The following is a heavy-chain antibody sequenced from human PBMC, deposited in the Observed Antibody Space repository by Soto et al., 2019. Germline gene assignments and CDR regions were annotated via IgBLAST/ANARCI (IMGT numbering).Heavy chain of an antibody. D-gene: IGHD2-21*02. CDR2: IYWDDDK. V-gene: IGHV2-5*02. J-gene: IGHJ4*02. CDR3: AHSPPYCGGDCYSYYFDY. Sequence: SGPTLVNPTQTLTLTCTFSGFSLSTSGVGVGWIRQPPGKALEWLALIYWDDDKRYSPSLKSRLTITKDTSKNQVVLTMTNMDPVDTATYYRAHSPPYCGGDCYSYYFDYWGQGTLVTVSS. CDR1: GFSLSTSGVG.